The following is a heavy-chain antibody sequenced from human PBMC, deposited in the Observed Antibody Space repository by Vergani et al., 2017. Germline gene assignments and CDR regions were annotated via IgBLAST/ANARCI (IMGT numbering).Heavy chain of an antibody. CDR2: ISGSGGST. V-gene: IGHV3-23*01. CDR1: GFTFSSYA. CDR3: AKFYDGSGNIGFYGMDV. J-gene: IGHJ6*02. D-gene: IGHD3-10*01. Sequence: EVQLLESGGGLVQPGGSLRLSCAASGFTFSSYAMSWVRQAPGKGLEWVSAISGSGGSTYYADSVKGRFTISRDNSKNTLYLQMNSLRAEDTAVYYCAKFYDGSGNIGFYGMDVWGQGTTVTVSS.